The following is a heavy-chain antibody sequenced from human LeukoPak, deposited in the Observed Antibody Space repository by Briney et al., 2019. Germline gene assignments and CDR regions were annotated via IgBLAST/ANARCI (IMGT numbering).Heavy chain of an antibody. CDR3: AMVTMVRGVIDY. J-gene: IGHJ4*02. D-gene: IGHD3-10*01. V-gene: IGHV4-59*01. CDR2: IYYSGST. Sequence: SETLSHTCTVSGGSISSYYWSWIRQPPGKGLEWIGYIYYSGSTNYNPSLKSRVTISVDTSKNQFSLKLSSVTAADTAVYYCAMVTMVRGVIDYWGQGTLVTVSS. CDR1: GGSISSYY.